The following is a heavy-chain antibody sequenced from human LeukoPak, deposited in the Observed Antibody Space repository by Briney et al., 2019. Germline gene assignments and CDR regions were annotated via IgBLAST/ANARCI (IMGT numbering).Heavy chain of an antibody. V-gene: IGHV3-21*01. CDR2: ISSSSSYI. D-gene: IGHD4-17*01. CDR1: GFTFSSYS. Sequence: GGSLRLYCAASGFTFSSYSMNWVRQAPGKGLEWVSSISSSSSYIYYADSVKGRFTISRDNAKNSLYLQMNSLRAEDTAVYYCARYIDYGVGDGFDPWGQGTLVTVSS. CDR3: ARYIDYGVGDGFDP. J-gene: IGHJ5*02.